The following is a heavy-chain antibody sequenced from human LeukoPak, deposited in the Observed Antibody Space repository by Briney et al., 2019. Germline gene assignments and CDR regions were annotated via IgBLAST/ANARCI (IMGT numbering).Heavy chain of an antibody. CDR2: ISGSGGGT. Sequence: GGSLTLSCAASGFSFSSYAMSWVRQAPARGLEGVSTISGSGGGTYYADSVKGRFTISRDNSKNTLYLQMNSRRAEDTAVYYCAKVLRLDAFDIWGQGAMVTVSS. CDR3: AKVLRLDAFDI. CDR1: GFSFSSYA. J-gene: IGHJ3*02. V-gene: IGHV3-23*01. D-gene: IGHD3-3*01.